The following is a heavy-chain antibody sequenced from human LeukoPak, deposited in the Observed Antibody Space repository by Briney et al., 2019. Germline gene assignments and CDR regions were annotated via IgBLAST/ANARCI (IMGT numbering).Heavy chain of an antibody. Sequence: PSETLSLTCAVYGGSFSGYYWSWIRQPPGKGLEWIGEIYHSGSTNYNPSLKSRVTISVDKSKNQFSLKLSSVTAADTAVYYCARARLHRVYYFDYWGQGTLVIVSS. D-gene: IGHD2/OR15-2a*01. J-gene: IGHJ4*01. CDR1: GGSFSGYY. CDR3: ARARLHRVYYFDY. CDR2: IYHSGST. V-gene: IGHV4-34*01.